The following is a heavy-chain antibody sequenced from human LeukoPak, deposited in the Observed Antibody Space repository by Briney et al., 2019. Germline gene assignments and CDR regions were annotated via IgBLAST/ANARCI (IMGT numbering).Heavy chain of an antibody. J-gene: IGHJ5*02. V-gene: IGHV4-39*07. D-gene: IGHD3-22*01. CDR1: GGSISSSSYY. CDR2: INHSGST. CDR3: ARKGTTMIVVVIDQRYNWFDP. Sequence: SETLSLTCTVSGGSISSSSYYWGWIRQPPGKGLEWIGEINHSGSTNYNPSLKSRVTISVDTSKNQFSLKLSSVTAADTAVYYCARKGTTMIVVVIDQRYNWFDPWGQGTLVTVSS.